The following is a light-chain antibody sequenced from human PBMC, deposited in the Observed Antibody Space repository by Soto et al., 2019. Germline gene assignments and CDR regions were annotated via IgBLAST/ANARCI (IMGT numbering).Light chain of an antibody. CDR2: EVS. Sequence: QSALTQSASVSGSPGQSITISCTGTSSDVGGYNYVSWYQQHPGKAPKLMIYEVSNRPSGVSNRFSGSKSGNTASLTISGLQAEDEADYYCNSYTSSSTYVFGTGTKLTVL. J-gene: IGLJ1*01. CDR3: NSYTSSSTYV. CDR1: SSDVGGYNY. V-gene: IGLV2-14*01.